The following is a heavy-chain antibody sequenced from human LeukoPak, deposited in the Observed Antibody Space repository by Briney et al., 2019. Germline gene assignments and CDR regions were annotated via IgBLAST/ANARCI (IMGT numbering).Heavy chain of an antibody. CDR2: IKQDGSEK. J-gene: IGHJ4*02. CDR1: GFTFSSYS. V-gene: IGHV3-7*01. D-gene: IGHD4-17*01. CDR3: ARAKIDGDGYFDY. Sequence: GGSLRLSCAASGFTFSSYSMNWVRQAPGKGLEWVANIKQDGSEKYYVDPVKGRFTISRDNAKNSLYLQMNSLRAEDTAVYYCARAKIDGDGYFDYWGQGTVVTVSS.